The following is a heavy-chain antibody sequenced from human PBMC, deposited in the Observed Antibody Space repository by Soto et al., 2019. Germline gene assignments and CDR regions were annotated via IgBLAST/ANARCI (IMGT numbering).Heavy chain of an antibody. V-gene: IGHV3-74*01. Sequence: PGGSLRLSCAASGLFSSCWMHWLRQAPGKGLVWVSRIDSAGTTINYADSVKGRFTISRDNAQNTLYLQMDSLRVEDTAVYYCARGPPDYSTSGYVGDYWGQGALVTVSS. CDR1: GLFSSCW. J-gene: IGHJ4*01. CDR3: ARGPPDYSTSGYVGDY. CDR2: IDSAGTTI. D-gene: IGHD6-13*01.